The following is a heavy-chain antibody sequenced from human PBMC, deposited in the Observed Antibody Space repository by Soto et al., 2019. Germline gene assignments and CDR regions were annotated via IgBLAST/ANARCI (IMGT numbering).Heavy chain of an antibody. CDR2: ISGSGDST. D-gene: IGHD6-19*01. J-gene: IGHJ4*02. CDR3: ARGPSGSGFYVGAY. CDR1: GFAFSSYV. Sequence: PGGSLRLSCAASGFAFSSYVMSWVRQAPGKGLEWVSGISGSGDSTNYADSVKGRLTISRDNAKNTLYLQMNSRRAEDTAIYYWARGPSGSGFYVGAYWGKGSQVTVSS. V-gene: IGHV3-23*01.